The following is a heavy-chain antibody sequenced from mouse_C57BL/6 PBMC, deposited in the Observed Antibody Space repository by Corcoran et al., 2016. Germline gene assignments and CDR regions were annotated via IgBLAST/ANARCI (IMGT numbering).Heavy chain of an antibody. J-gene: IGHJ4*01. CDR1: GYTFTTYG. V-gene: IGHV9-3*01. D-gene: IGHD2-4*01. CDR2: INTYSGVP. Sequence: QIQLVQSGPELKKPGETVKISCKASGYTFTTYGMSWVKQAPGKGLKWMGWINTYSGVPTYADDFKGRFAFSLETSASTAYLQINNLKNEDTATYFCARWGLDAMDYWGQGTPVTVSS. CDR3: ARWGLDAMDY.